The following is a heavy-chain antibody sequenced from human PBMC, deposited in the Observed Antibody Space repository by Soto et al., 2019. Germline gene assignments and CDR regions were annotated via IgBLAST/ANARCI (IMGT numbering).Heavy chain of an antibody. CDR2: ISGDAGRI. D-gene: IGHD3-10*01. CDR3: ARDRDAGWFVMDV. CDR1: GFGFNFFG. V-gene: IGHV3-30*03. Sequence: QVQLVESGGGVVQPGTSLRLSCVASGFGFNFFGIHWVRQAPGKGMEWVAGISGDAGRIYYADDLKGRVTISRVNSENTLYLQMNSLRPEDTALYYCARDRDAGWFVMDVWGQGNTVTV. J-gene: IGHJ6*02.